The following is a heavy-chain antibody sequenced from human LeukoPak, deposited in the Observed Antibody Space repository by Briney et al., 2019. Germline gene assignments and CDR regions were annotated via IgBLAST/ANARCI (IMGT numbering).Heavy chain of an antibody. Sequence: GSLRLSCAASGFTFSSYSMNWVRQAPGKGLEWVSYISSSSSTIYYADSVKGRFTISRDNAKNSLYLQMNSLRAEDTAVYYCAKDSSAVTDYWGQGTLVTVSS. D-gene: IGHD2-2*01. CDR3: AKDSSAVTDY. V-gene: IGHV3-48*01. J-gene: IGHJ4*02. CDR2: ISSSSSTI. CDR1: GFTFSSYS.